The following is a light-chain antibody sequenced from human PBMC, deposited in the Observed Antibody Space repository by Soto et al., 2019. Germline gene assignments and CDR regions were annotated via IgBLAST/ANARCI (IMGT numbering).Light chain of an antibody. V-gene: IGKV1-8*01. Sequence: IQVTQSPSSLSASTGDRVTITCRASQGISSYLAWYQQKPGKAPKLLIYAASTLQSGVPSRFSGSGSGTDFTLTISCLQSEDFATYYCQQYYSYPYTFGQGTKVDIK. CDR2: AAS. CDR3: QQYYSYPYT. CDR1: QGISSY. J-gene: IGKJ2*01.